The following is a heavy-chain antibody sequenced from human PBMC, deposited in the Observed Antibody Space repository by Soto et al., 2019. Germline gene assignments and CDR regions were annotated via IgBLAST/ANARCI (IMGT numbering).Heavy chain of an antibody. CDR2: IRGSGSTF. V-gene: IGHV3-48*02. D-gene: IGHD5-18*01. CDR3: ASDPRGGYNFDY. CDR1: GFTLSTYS. Sequence: EVLLVESGGGLVQPGGPLRLSCAASGFTLSTYSMTWVRRAPGKGLEWVAHIRGSGSTFYYADSVKGRFTISRDSAKNSLYLQMNSLRDDDTAVYYCASDPRGGYNFDYWGQGTLVAVSS. J-gene: IGHJ4*02.